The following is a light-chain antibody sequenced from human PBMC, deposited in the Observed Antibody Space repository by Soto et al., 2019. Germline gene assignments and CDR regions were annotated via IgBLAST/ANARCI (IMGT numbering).Light chain of an antibody. CDR3: QQYGSSPRVT. CDR1: QSVSSSY. V-gene: IGKV3-20*01. Sequence: EIVLTQSPGTLSLSPGERATLSCRASQSVSSSYLAWYQQKPGQAPRLLIYGASSRATGIPDRFSGSGSGTDFTLTISRLEPEDFAVYYCQQYGSSPRVTFGGGTMLEIK. J-gene: IGKJ4*01. CDR2: GAS.